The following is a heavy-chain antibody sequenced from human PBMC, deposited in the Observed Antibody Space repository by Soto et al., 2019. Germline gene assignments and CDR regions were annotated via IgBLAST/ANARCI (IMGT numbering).Heavy chain of an antibody. D-gene: IGHD1-26*01. V-gene: IGHV4-31*03. CDR1: GGSISSGGYY. J-gene: IGHJ6*02. CDR2: LYYSGST. Sequence: QVQLQESGPGLVKPSQTLSLTCTVSGGSISSGGYYWSWIRQHPGKGLEWIGYLYYSGSTYYNPSCRRRVTISVDTSKNQFSLKLSSVTAADTAVYYCARESGWDEGYYYGMDVWGQGTTVTVSS. CDR3: ARESGWDEGYYYGMDV.